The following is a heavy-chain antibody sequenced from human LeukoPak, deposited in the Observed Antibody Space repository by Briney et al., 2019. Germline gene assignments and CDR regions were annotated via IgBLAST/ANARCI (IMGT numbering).Heavy chain of an antibody. CDR3: AREGILTGYDHFDY. J-gene: IGHJ4*02. CDR2: ISSSGSTI. V-gene: IGHV3-11*01. D-gene: IGHD3-9*01. CDR1: GFTLSDYY. Sequence: PGGSLRLSCAASGFTLSDYYMSWIRQAPGKGLEWISYISSSGSTIYYADSVKGRFTISRDNAKNSLSLQMNSLRAEDTAVDYCAREGILTGYDHFDYWGQGTLVTVSS.